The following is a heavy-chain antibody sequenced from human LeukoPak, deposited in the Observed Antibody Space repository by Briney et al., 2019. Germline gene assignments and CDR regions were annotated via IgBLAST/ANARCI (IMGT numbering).Heavy chain of an antibody. V-gene: IGHV1-2*02. CDR3: ARDLTVPRFGELYVGY. D-gene: IGHD3-10*01. CDR2: INPNSGGT. Sequence: ASVKVSCKASGYTFTGYYMHWVRQAPGQGLEWMGWINPNSGGTNYAQKFQGRVTMTRDTFISTAYMELSRLRSDDTAVYYCARDLTVPRFGELYVGYWGQGTLVTVSS. CDR1: GYTFTGYY. J-gene: IGHJ4*02.